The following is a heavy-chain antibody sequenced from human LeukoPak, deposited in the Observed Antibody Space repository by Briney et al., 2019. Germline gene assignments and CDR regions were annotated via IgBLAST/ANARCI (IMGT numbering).Heavy chain of an antibody. D-gene: IGHD3-10*01. CDR2: ISGSGGST. J-gene: IGHJ3*02. CDR3: AKDTIYYGTGSSFDI. CDR1: GFTFSSYA. V-gene: IGHV3-23*01. Sequence: GGSLRLSCAASGFTFSSYAMSWVRQAPGKGLEWVSAISGSGGSTYCADSVKGRFTISRDNSKNTLYLQMNSLRAEDTAVYYCAKDTIYYGTGSSFDIWGQGTMVTVSS.